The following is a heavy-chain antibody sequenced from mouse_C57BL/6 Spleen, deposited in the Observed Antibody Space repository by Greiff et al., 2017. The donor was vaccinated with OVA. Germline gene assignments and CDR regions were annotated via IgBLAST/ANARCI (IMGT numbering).Heavy chain of an antibody. Sequence: EVQLQQSGPGLVKPSQSLSLTCSVTGYSITSGYYWNWIRQFPGNKLEWMGYISYDGSNNYNPSLKNRISITRDTSKNQFFLKLNSVTTEDTATYYCARDKTTVVAEYFDVWGTGTTVTVSS. D-gene: IGHD1-1*01. CDR2: ISYDGSN. CDR3: ARDKTTVVAEYFDV. J-gene: IGHJ1*03. CDR1: GYSITSGYY. V-gene: IGHV3-6*01.